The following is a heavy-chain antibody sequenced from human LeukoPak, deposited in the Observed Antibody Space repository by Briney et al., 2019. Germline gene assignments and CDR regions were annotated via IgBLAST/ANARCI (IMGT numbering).Heavy chain of an antibody. CDR3: ARDYYDSSGSFDY. D-gene: IGHD3-22*01. CDR1: GFTFSTYG. Sequence: GGSLRLSCAASGFTFSTYGMHWVRQAPGKGLEWVAVISYDGSNKYYADSVKGRFTISRDNSKNTLYLQMNSLRAEDTAVYSCARDYYDSSGSFDYWGQGTLVTVSS. V-gene: IGHV3-30*03. CDR2: ISYDGSNK. J-gene: IGHJ4*02.